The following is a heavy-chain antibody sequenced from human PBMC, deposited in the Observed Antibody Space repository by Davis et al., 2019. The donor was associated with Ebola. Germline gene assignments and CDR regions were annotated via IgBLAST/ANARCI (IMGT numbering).Heavy chain of an antibody. V-gene: IGHV1-2*02. CDR3: ARAVPATQNLDY. D-gene: IGHD2-15*01. CDR1: GYTFTAYF. Sequence: AASVKVSCKASGYTFTAYFMHWVRRAPGQGLEWMGLINPNTGGTQSAQKFQGRVTMTRATSMITAYLELNSLRSDDTAVYYCARAVPATQNLDYWGQGTLVTVSS. J-gene: IGHJ4*02. CDR2: INPNTGGT.